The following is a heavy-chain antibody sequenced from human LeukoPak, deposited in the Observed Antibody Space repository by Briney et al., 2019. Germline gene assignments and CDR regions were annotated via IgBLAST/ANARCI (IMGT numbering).Heavy chain of an antibody. V-gene: IGHV4-34*01. CDR2: INHSGST. Sequence: SETLSLTCAVYGGSFSGYYWSWIRQPPGKGLEWIGEINHSGSTNYNPSLKSRVTISVDTSKNQCSLKLSSVTAADTAVYYCARGDNYVFFDYWGQGTLVTVSS. J-gene: IGHJ4*02. D-gene: IGHD3-16*01. CDR1: GGSFSGYY. CDR3: ARGDNYVFFDY.